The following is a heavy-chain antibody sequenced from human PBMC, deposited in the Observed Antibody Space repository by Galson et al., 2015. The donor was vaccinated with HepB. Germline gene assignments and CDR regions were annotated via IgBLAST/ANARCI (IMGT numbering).Heavy chain of an antibody. J-gene: IGHJ4*02. CDR3: ASDPRGYDFWSGYYEN. Sequence: TLSLTCTVSGGSISSGSYYWSWIRQPAGKGLEWIGRIYTSGSTNYNPSLKSRVTMSVDTSKNQFSLKLSSVTAADTAVYYCASDPRGYDFWSGYYENWGQGTLVTVSS. V-gene: IGHV4-61*02. CDR2: IYTSGST. CDR1: GGSISSGSYY. D-gene: IGHD3-3*01.